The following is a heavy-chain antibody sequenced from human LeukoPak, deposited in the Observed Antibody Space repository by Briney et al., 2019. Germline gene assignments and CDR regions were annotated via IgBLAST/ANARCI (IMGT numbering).Heavy chain of an antibody. Sequence: SETLSLTCTVSGGSISSSIYYWGWIRQPPGKGLEWIGSIYYSGSTYYNPSLKSRVTISVDTSKNQFSLKLSSVTAADTAVYYCARHRRVAGTIGYWGQGTLVTVSS. CDR2: IYYSGST. D-gene: IGHD6-19*01. CDR1: GGSISSSIYY. J-gene: IGHJ4*02. V-gene: IGHV4-39*01. CDR3: ARHRRVAGTIGY.